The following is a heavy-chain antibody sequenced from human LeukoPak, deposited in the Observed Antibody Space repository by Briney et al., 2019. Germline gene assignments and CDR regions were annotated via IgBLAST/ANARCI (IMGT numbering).Heavy chain of an antibody. CDR3: ARGEFFLYYYGMDV. CDR1: GYTFTSYG. CDR2: ISAYNGNT. D-gene: IGHD3-10*01. Sequence: ASVKVSCTASGYTFTSYGISWVRQAPGQGLEWMGWISAYNGNTNYAQKLQGRVTMTTDTSTSTAYMELRSLRSDDTAVYYCARGEFFLYYYGMDVWGQGTTVTVSS. V-gene: IGHV1-18*01. J-gene: IGHJ6*02.